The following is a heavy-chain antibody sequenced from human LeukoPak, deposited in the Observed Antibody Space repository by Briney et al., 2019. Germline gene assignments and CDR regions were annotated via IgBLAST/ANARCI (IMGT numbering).Heavy chain of an antibody. CDR3: ARVSSSWSSGPIEY. D-gene: IGHD6-13*01. Sequence: GGSLRLSCAASGFTFSSYSMNWVRQAPGKGLEWVSSISSSSSYIYYADSVKGRFTISRDNAKNSLYLQTNSLRAEDTAVYYCARVSSSWSSGPIEYWGQGTLVTVSS. CDR2: ISSSSSYI. V-gene: IGHV3-21*01. CDR1: GFTFSSYS. J-gene: IGHJ4*02.